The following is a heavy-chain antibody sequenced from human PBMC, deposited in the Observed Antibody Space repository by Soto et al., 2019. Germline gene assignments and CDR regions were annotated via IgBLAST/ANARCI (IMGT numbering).Heavy chain of an antibody. CDR1: GFTFSSYA. V-gene: IGHV3-23*01. D-gene: IGHD3-10*01. CDR2: ISGSGGST. CDR3: AKESWFGELFQYYFDY. Sequence: EVQLLESGGGLVQPGGSLRLSCAASGFTFSSYAMSWVRQAPGKGLEWVSAISGSGGSTYYADSVKGRFTISRDNSKNTLYLQMNSLRAEDTAVYYCAKESWFGELFQYYFDYWGQGTLVTVSS. J-gene: IGHJ4*02.